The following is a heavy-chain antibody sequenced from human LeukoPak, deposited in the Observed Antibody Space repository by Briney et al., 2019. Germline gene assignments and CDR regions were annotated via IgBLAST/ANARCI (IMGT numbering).Heavy chain of an antibody. V-gene: IGHV1-18*01. D-gene: IGHD3-10*01. CDR3: GRGKDSYYYGVDV. CDR2: ISGYIAAA. CDR1: GFTFGAFG. Sequence: ASVRVSCKASGFTFGAFGISWVRQAPGQGLDWVGCISGYIAAANYAQKFQDRVTMTTDRSTNTAYLELVSLRPDDTAVYYCGRGKDSYYYGVDVWGQGTTVTVSS. J-gene: IGHJ6*02.